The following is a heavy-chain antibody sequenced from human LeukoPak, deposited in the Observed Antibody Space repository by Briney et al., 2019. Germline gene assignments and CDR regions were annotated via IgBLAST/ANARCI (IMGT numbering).Heavy chain of an antibody. D-gene: IGHD3-10*01. J-gene: IGHJ3*02. Sequence: SETLSLTCTVSGGSISSYYWSWIRPPAGEGLEWIGRIYTSGSTNYNPSLKSRVTMSVDTSKNHFSLKLSSVTAADTAVYYCARGRRITMVRGVSRVNPFDIWGQGTMVTVSS. CDR1: GGSISSYY. CDR2: IYTSGST. V-gene: IGHV4-4*07. CDR3: ARGRRITMVRGVSRVNPFDI.